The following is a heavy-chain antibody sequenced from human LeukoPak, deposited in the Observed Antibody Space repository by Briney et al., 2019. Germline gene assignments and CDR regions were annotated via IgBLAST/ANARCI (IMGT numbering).Heavy chain of an antibody. CDR1: GGTFSSYT. CDR2: IIPILGIA. Sequence: RASVKVSCKASGGTFSSYTISWVRQAPGQGLEWMGRIIPILGIANYAQKFQGRVTITADKSTNTAYMELSSLRSEDTAVYYCARDLGRNYYDSSKFDYWGQGTLVTVSS. CDR3: ARDLGRNYYDSSKFDY. D-gene: IGHD3-22*01. J-gene: IGHJ4*02. V-gene: IGHV1-69*04.